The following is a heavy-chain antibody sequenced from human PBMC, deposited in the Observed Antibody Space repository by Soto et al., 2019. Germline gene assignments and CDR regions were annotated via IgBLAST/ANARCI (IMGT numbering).Heavy chain of an antibody. CDR1: GGSISSSSYY. D-gene: IGHD6-6*01. Sequence: SETLSLTCTVSGGSISSSSYYWGWIRQPPGKGLEWIGSIYYSGSTYYNPSLKSRVAISVDTSKNQFSLKLSSVTAADTAVYYCARLSIAALSFDYWGQGTLVTVSS. CDR2: IYYSGST. V-gene: IGHV4-39*01. J-gene: IGHJ4*02. CDR3: ARLSIAALSFDY.